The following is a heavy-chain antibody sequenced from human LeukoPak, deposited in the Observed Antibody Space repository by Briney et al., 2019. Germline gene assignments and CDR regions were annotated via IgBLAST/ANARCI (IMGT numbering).Heavy chain of an antibody. CDR1: GFTFSSYA. V-gene: IGHV3-48*02. Sequence: GGSLRLSCAASGFTFSSYAMTWVRQAPGKGLEWVSYISHTGSPTYYADSVKGRFTISRDNAKNSLYLQMNSLRDEDTAVYYCAKDRGYCTSDSCYRFFDYWGQGTLVTVSS. CDR3: AKDRGYCTSDSCYRFFDY. D-gene: IGHD2-8*01. CDR2: ISHTGSPT. J-gene: IGHJ4*02.